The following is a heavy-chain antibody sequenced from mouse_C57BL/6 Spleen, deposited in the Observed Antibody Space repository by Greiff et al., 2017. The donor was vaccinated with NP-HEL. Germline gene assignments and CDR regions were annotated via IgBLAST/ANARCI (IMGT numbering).Heavy chain of an antibody. Sequence: VQLQQPGAELVKPGASVKLSCKASGYTFTSYWMHWVKQRPGQGLEWIGMIHPNSGSTNYNEKFKSKATLTVDKSSSTAYMQLSSLTSEDSAVYYCARSGYGSYAMDYWGQGTSVTVSS. V-gene: IGHV1-64*01. CDR2: IHPNSGST. CDR1: GYTFTSYW. D-gene: IGHD1-1*02. J-gene: IGHJ4*01. CDR3: ARSGYGSYAMDY.